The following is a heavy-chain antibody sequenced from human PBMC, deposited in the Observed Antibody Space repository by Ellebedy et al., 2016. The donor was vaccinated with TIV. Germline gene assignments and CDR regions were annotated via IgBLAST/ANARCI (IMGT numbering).Heavy chain of an antibody. D-gene: IGHD5-24*01. CDR1: GASISSYH. V-gene: IGHV4-59*01. J-gene: IGHJ4*02. CDR2: IHYSGST. CDR3: ARGGGYNDY. Sequence: MPSETLSLTCTVSGASISSYHWSWIRQPPGKGLEWIGYIHYSGSTNYNPALKTRVTISVNTSKNQFSLKLRSVTAADTAVYYWARGGGYNDYWGQGTLVTVSS.